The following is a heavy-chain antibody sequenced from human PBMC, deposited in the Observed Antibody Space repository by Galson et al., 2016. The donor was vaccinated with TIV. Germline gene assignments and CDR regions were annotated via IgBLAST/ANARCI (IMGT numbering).Heavy chain of an antibody. J-gene: IGHJ4*02. V-gene: IGHV1-8*02. CDR2: MNPNSGNT. CDR1: GYTFTSYD. CDR3: ARSGDYGDY. Sequence: SVKVSCKASGYTFTSYDINWVRQATGQGLEWMGWMNPNSGNTGYAQKFRGRVTMTRNTSVRTAYMELSSLRAEDTAVYYWARSGDYGDYWGQGTLVTVSS. D-gene: IGHD4-17*01.